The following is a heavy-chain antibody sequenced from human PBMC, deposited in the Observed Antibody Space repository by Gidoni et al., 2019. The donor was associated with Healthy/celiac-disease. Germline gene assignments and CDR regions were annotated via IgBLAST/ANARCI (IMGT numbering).Heavy chain of an antibody. CDR1: GYTFTTSG. CDR2: ISAYNGNT. J-gene: IGHJ4*02. CDR3: ARDFVQLQLWLTPLFDY. D-gene: IGHD5-18*01. Sequence: VQLVQSGAEVKKLGAPVKVSCKAFGYTFTTSGISRVRQAPGQGLEWMGWISAYNGNTNYAQKLQGRVTMTTDTSTSTAYMELRSLRSDDTAVYYCARDFVQLQLWLTPLFDYWGQGTLVTVSS. V-gene: IGHV1-18*01.